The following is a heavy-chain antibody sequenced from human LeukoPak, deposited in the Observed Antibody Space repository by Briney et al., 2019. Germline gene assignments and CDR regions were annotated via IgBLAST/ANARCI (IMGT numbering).Heavy chain of an antibody. Sequence: ASVKVSCKASGYTFTSYYMHWVRQAPGQGLEWMGIIDPSGGGTSYAQKFQGRVTMTRDTSTSTVYMELSSLRSEDTAVYYCASLGSGNSPIIDFVYWGQGTLVTVSS. CDR3: ASLGSGNSPIIDFVY. V-gene: IGHV1-46*01. D-gene: IGHD3-10*01. J-gene: IGHJ4*02. CDR2: IDPSGGGT. CDR1: GYTFTSYY.